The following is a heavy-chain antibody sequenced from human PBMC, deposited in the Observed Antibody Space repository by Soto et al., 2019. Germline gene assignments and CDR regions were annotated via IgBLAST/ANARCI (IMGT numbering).Heavy chain of an antibody. CDR3: AGILGASANWFDP. V-gene: IGHV6-1*01. J-gene: IGHJ5*02. CDR1: GDSVSSNSSA. CDR2: TYYRSKWYN. Sequence: SQTLSLTFVISGDSVSSNSSAWNWIRQSPSRGLEWLGRTYYRSKWYNDYAVSVKSRVTINSDTSKNQVSLQLKSVTLDDTAVYYCAGILGASANWFDPWGQGSMVTV. D-gene: IGHD1-26*01.